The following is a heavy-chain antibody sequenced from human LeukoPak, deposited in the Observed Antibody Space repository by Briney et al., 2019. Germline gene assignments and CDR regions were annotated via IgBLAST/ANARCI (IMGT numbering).Heavy chain of an antibody. Sequence: GGSLRLSCAASGFTFSSYAMSWVRQAPGKGLEWVSAISGSGGSTYYADSVKGRFTISRDNSKNTLYLEMNSLRAEDTAVYYCAKTTARGGYYYYGLDVWGQGATVTVSS. CDR3: AKTTARGGYYYYGLDV. V-gene: IGHV3-23*01. CDR2: ISGSGGST. D-gene: IGHD4-4*01. J-gene: IGHJ6*02. CDR1: GFTFSSYA.